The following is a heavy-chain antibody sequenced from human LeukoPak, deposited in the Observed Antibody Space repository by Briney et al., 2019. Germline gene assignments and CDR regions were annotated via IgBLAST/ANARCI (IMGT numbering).Heavy chain of an antibody. CDR2: IYSGGST. J-gene: IGHJ3*02. V-gene: IGHV3-66*01. D-gene: IGHD1-26*01. CDR1: GFTVSSNY. Sequence: GGSLRLSCAASGFTVSSNYMSWVRQAPGKGLEWVSVIYSGGSTYYADSVKGRFTISRGNSKNTLYLQMNSLRAEDTAVYYCACPLGIDAFDIWGQGTMVTVSS. CDR3: ACPLGIDAFDI.